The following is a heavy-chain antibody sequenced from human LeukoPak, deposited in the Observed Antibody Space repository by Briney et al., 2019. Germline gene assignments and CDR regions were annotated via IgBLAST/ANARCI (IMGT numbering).Heavy chain of an antibody. CDR1: GYTFTSYD. CDR3: ARADYGDKPSDY. CDR2: ISAYNGNT. D-gene: IGHD4-17*01. Sequence: ASVKVSCKASGYTFTSYDINWVRQAPGQGLEWMGWISAYNGNTNYAQKLQGRVTMTTDTSTSTAYMELRSLRSDDTAVYYCARADYGDKPSDYWGQGTLVTVSS. V-gene: IGHV1-18*01. J-gene: IGHJ4*02.